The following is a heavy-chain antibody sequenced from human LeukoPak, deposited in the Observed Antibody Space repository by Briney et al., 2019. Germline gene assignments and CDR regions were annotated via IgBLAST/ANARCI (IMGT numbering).Heavy chain of an antibody. D-gene: IGHD5-12*01. CDR3: AKVDIVATIDAGRLVDY. V-gene: IGHV3-30*18. CDR2: ISNDGSNK. Sequence: PGRSLRLSCAASGFTFSSYGMQWFRQAPDKGLEWVAAISNDGSNKYYADSVKGRFTISRDNYKNTLYLQMNSLRAEDTAVYYCAKVDIVATIDAGRLVDYWGQGTLVTVSS. J-gene: IGHJ4*02. CDR1: GFTFSSYG.